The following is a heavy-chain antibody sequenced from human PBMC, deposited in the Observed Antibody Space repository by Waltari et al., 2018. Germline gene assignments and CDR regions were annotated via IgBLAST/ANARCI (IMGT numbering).Heavy chain of an antibody. D-gene: IGHD2-2*01. CDR3: AKAYCSSTSCYAAGHFDY. CDR2: IIPIFGTA. Sequence: QVELVQSGAEVKKPGSSVTVCCQASGGTFSSYAIRWVRQPPGQGLEWMGGIIPIFGTANYAQKFQGRVTITTDESTSTAYMELSSLRSEDTAVYYCAKAYCSSTSCYAAGHFDYWGQGTLVTVSS. CDR1: GGTFSSYA. V-gene: IGHV1-69*05. J-gene: IGHJ4*02.